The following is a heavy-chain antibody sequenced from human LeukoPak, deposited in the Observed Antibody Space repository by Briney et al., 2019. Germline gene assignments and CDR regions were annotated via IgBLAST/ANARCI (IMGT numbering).Heavy chain of an antibody. CDR3: ARELVVVPAANPYYFDY. Sequence: SETLSLTCTVYGGSFSGYYWSWIRQPPGKGLEWIGEINHSGSTNYNPSLKSRVTISVDTSKNQFSLKLSSVTAADTAVYYCARELVVVPAANPYYFDYWGQGTLVTVSS. D-gene: IGHD2-2*01. CDR1: GGSFSGYY. V-gene: IGHV4-34*01. CDR2: INHSGST. J-gene: IGHJ4*02.